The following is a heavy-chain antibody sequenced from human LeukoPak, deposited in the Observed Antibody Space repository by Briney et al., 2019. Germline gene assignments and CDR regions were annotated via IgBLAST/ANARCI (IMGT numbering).Heavy chain of an antibody. CDR1: GGSFSGYY. V-gene: IGHV4-34*01. CDR3: ARRRGWLRSDFGY. J-gene: IGHJ4*02. Sequence: PSETLSLTCAVYGGSFSGYYWSWIRQPPGKGLEWIGEINHSGSTNYNPSLKSRVTISVDTSKNQFSLKLSSVTAADTAVYYCARRRGWLRSDFGYWGQGTLVTVSS. CDR2: INHSGST. D-gene: IGHD5-12*01.